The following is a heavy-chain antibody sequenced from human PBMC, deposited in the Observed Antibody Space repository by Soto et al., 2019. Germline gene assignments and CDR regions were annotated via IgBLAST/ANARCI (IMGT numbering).Heavy chain of an antibody. D-gene: IGHD2-15*01. CDR3: AKSNVVVVAAPTNFDY. CDR1: GFTFDDYA. CDR2: ISWNSGSI. J-gene: IGHJ4*02. V-gene: IGHV3-9*01. Sequence: GGSLRLSCAASGFTFDDYAMHWVRQAPGKGLEWVSGISWNSGSIGYADSVKGRFTISRDNAKNSLYLQMNSLRAEDTALYYCAKSNVVVVAAPTNFDYWGQGTLVTVSS.